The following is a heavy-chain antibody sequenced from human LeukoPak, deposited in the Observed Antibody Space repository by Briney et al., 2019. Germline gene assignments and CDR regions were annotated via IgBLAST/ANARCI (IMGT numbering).Heavy chain of an antibody. Sequence: SQTLSLTCAVSGGSISSGGYSWSWIRQPPGKGLEWIGYIYHSGSTYYNPSLKSRVTISVDRSRNQFSLKLSSVTAADTAVYYCASSSCGGDCYRFDYWGQGTLVTVSS. CDR2: IYHSGST. D-gene: IGHD2-21*02. V-gene: IGHV4-30-2*01. CDR3: ASSSCGGDCYRFDY. CDR1: GGSISSGGYS. J-gene: IGHJ4*02.